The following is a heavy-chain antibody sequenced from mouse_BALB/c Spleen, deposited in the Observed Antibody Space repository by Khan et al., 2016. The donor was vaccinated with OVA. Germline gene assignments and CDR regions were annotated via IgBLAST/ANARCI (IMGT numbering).Heavy chain of an antibody. D-gene: IGHD1-1*01. CDR2: IDPYNGGT. Sequence: VQLKQSGPELVKPGTSVKVSCKASDYSFTDYNMFWVKQSLGKSLEWIGYIDPYNGGTNYNQKFEGKATLTVDKSSSTAFMHLNSLTSEDSAVYYCALIYYYGTGFDFWGQGTTLTVSS. CDR1: DYSFTDYN. V-gene: IGHV1S135*01. J-gene: IGHJ2*01. CDR3: ALIYYYGTGFDF.